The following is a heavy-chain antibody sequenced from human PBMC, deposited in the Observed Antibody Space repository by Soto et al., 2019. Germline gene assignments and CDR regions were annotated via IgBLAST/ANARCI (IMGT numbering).Heavy chain of an antibody. CDR1: GFTFSSYA. V-gene: IGHV3-30-3*01. J-gene: IGHJ4*02. Sequence: GGSLRLSCAASGFTFSSYAMHWVRQAPGKGLEWVAVISYDGSNKYYADSVKGRFTVSRDNSKNTLYLQMNSLRAEDTAVYYCARDSPYYDSSGFFDYWGQGTLVTVSS. CDR2: ISYDGSNK. CDR3: ARDSPYYDSSGFFDY. D-gene: IGHD3-22*01.